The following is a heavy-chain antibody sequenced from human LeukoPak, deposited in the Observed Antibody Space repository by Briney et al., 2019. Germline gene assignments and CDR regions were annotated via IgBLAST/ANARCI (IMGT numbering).Heavy chain of an antibody. CDR1: GGSISSSSYY. J-gene: IGHJ4*02. CDR2: IYYSGST. CDR3: ARVGKDSGCSFYYFDY. D-gene: IGHD3-22*01. Sequence: SETLSLTCTVSGGSISSSSYYWGWLRQPPGTGLEWIGSIYYSGSTYYNPSLKSRVTISVETSKNQFFLKHSSVTAADTAVYYCARVGKDSGCSFYYFDYWGQGTLVTVAS. V-gene: IGHV4-39*07.